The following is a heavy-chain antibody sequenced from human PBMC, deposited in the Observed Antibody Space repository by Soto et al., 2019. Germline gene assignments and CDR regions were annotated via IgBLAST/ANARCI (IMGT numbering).Heavy chain of an antibody. D-gene: IGHD2-2*01. V-gene: IGHV1-2*04. Sequence: ASVKVSCKASGYTFTGYYMHWVRQAPGQGLEWMGWINPNSGGTNYAQKFQGWVTMTRDTSISTAYMELSRLRSDDTAVYYCARAYCSSTSCSPPDYWGPGTLVTLSS. J-gene: IGHJ4*02. CDR2: INPNSGGT. CDR3: ARAYCSSTSCSPPDY. CDR1: GYTFTGYY.